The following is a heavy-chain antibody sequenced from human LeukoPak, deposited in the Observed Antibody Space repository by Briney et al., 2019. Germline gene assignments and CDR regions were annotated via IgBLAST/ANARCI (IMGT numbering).Heavy chain of an antibody. V-gene: IGHV1-69*04. CDR3: ATYNVDNYDTSDGMDV. J-gene: IGHJ6*02. CDR1: GGTFTSYA. CDR2: IIPLIGVT. D-gene: IGHD3-22*01. Sequence: SLKVSCKASGGTFTSYAFSWVRRAPGQGLEWMGRIIPLIGVTDSAQRFRDRVTITADKSTSTAYMELSSLRSEDTAVYYCATYNVDNYDTSDGMDVWGQGTSVTVSS.